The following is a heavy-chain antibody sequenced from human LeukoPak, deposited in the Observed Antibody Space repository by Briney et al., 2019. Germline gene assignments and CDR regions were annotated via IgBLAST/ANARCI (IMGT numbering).Heavy chain of an antibody. Sequence: PSQTLSLTCTVSGGSISSGSYYWSWIRQPAGKGLEWIGRIYTSGSTNYNPSLKSRVTISVDTSKNQFSLKLSSVTAADTAVYYCARDWEPSPFDYWGQGTLVTVSS. V-gene: IGHV4-61*02. D-gene: IGHD1-26*01. CDR1: GGSISSGSYY. J-gene: IGHJ4*02. CDR2: IYTSGST. CDR3: ARDWEPSPFDY.